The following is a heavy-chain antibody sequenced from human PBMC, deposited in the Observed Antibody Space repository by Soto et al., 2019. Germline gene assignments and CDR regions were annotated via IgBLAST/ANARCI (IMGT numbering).Heavy chain of an antibody. Sequence: EVQLVESGGGLVQPGGSLRLSCAASGFTFSSYSMNWVRQAPRKGLEWVSYISSSSSTIYYADSVKGRFTISRDNAKNSLYLQMNSLRDEDTAVYYCARPLYYDSSGYYYGWFDYWGQGTLVTVSS. V-gene: IGHV3-48*02. CDR1: GFTFSSYS. CDR3: ARPLYYDSSGYYYGWFDY. CDR2: ISSSSSTI. J-gene: IGHJ4*02. D-gene: IGHD3-22*01.